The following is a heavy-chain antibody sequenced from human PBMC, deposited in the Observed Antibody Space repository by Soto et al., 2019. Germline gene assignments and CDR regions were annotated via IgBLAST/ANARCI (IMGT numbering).Heavy chain of an antibody. CDR3: ANPSSLRWWYYFDY. CDR1: GFTFSSYA. J-gene: IGHJ4*02. V-gene: IGHV3-23*01. D-gene: IGHD4-17*01. CDR2: ISGSGGSK. Sequence: EVQLLESGGGLVQPGGSLRLSCAASGFTFSSYAMSWVRQAPGKGLEWVSAISGSGGSKYYADSVKGRFTISRDNSKNTLYLQMNSLRAEDTAVYYCANPSSLRWWYYFDYWGQGTLVTVSS.